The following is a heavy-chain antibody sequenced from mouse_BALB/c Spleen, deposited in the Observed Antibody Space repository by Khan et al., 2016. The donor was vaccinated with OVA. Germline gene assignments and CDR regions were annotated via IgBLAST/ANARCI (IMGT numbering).Heavy chain of an antibody. CDR2: INTETGEP. V-gene: IGHV9-2-1*01. D-gene: IGHD2-12*01. J-gene: IGHJ2*01. CDR3: ARSGSYDWFDY. Sequence: QIQLVQSGPELKKPGETVKISCKASGYTFTDYSMHWVKQAPGKGLKWMGWINTETGEPTYADDFKGRFAFSLETSASTAYLQINNLKNEDTATYFCARSGSYDWFDYWGQGTTLTVSS. CDR1: GYTFTDYS.